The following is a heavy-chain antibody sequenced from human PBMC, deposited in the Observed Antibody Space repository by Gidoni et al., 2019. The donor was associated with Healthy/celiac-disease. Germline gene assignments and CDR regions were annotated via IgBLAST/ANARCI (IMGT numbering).Heavy chain of an antibody. CDR1: GGTFSSYA. CDR3: AKNLGYCSGGSCKRWFDP. Sequence: QVQLVQSGAEVKKPGSSVKVSCKASGGTFSSYAISWVRQAPGQGLEWMGGIIPIFGTANYAQKCQGRVTITADESTSTAYMELSSLRSEDTAVYYCAKNLGYCSGGSCKRWFDPWGQGTLVTVSS. J-gene: IGHJ5*02. CDR2: IIPIFGTA. D-gene: IGHD2-15*01. V-gene: IGHV1-69*01.